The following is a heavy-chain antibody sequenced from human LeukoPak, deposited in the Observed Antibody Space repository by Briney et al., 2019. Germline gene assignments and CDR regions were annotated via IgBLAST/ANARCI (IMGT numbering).Heavy chain of an antibody. V-gene: IGHV4-4*02. CDR3: AREYSSSPPSYYYYYYMDV. CDR1: GGSISSSNW. Sequence: PSETLSLTCAVSGGSISSSNWWSWVRQPPGKGLEWIGEIYHSGSNNYNPSLKSRVTISVDKSKNQFSLKLSSVTAADTAVYYCAREYSSSPPSYYYYYYMDVWGKGTTVTVSS. CDR2: IYHSGSN. D-gene: IGHD6-6*01. J-gene: IGHJ6*03.